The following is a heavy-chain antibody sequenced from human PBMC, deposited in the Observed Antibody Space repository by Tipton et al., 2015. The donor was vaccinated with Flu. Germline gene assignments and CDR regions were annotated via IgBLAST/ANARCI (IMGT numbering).Heavy chain of an antibody. D-gene: IGHD2-15*01. J-gene: IGHJ4*02. V-gene: IGHV4-59*01. CDR2: IDYSGST. CDR1: GGSISSYY. Sequence: LRLSCTVSGGSISSYYRSWIRQPPGKGLELIGYIDYSGSTNYNPSLKSRVTISVDTSKNQFSLKLSSVTAADTAVYYCARGSVVVAATGGYYFDYWGQGTLVTVSS. CDR3: ARGSVVVAATGGYYFDY.